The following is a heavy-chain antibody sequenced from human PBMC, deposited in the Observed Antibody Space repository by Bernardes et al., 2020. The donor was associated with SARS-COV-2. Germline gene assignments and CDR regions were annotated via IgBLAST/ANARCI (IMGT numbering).Heavy chain of an antibody. Sequence: GGSLRLSCAASGFTFSSYFMNWVRQAPGEGLEWVSSIKAGSEDTYYADSVKGRFTISRDNSKNTLYLQMNSLTVDDTAVYYCVTRQLSAATLWGAFDIWGQGTVVTVSS. CDR1: GFTFSSYF. CDR2: IKAGSEDT. J-gene: IGHJ3*02. CDR3: VTRQLSAATLWGAFDI. V-gene: IGHV3-23*01. D-gene: IGHD3-16*01.